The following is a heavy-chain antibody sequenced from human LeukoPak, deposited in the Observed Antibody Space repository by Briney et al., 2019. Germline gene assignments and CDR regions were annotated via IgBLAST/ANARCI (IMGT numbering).Heavy chain of an antibody. CDR2: MYNSGST. V-gene: IGHV4-59*01. J-gene: IGHJ4*02. CDR3: ARGIESYGDYGY. D-gene: IGHD4-17*01. CDR1: GSSISGSY. Sequence: PSETLSLTCTVSGSSISGSYWSWIRQPPGKGREWIAYMYNSGSTNYNPSLKSRVTISIDTSKNQFSLKLSSLTAADTAIYYCARGIESYGDYGYWGQGILVTVSS.